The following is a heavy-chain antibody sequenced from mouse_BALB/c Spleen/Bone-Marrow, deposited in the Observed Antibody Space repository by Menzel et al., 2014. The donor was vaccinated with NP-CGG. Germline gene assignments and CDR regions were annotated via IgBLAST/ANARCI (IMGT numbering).Heavy chain of an antibody. D-gene: IGHD2-14*01. CDR1: GYTFTDHA. CDR3: ARSGKVRNAMDY. Sequence: QVQLQQSGAKLVRPGVSVKISCKGSGYTFTDHAIHWVKQSHAKSLEWIGVISGXYGDAIYNQKFKGKATMTVDKSSSTAYMELARLTSEDSAIYYCARSGKVRNAMDYWGQGTSVTVSS. CDR2: ISGXYGDA. V-gene: IGHV1S137*01. J-gene: IGHJ4*01.